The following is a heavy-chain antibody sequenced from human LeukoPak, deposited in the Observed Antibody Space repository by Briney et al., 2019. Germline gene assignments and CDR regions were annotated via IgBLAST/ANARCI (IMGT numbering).Heavy chain of an antibody. Sequence: SETLSLTCAVYGGSFSGYYWSWIRQPPGKGLGWIGEINHSGSTNYNPSLTSRVTISVDTSKNQFSLKLSSVTAADTAVYYCASLYCSSTSSYGDYFDYWGQGTLVTVSS. J-gene: IGHJ4*02. CDR3: ASLYCSSTSSYGDYFDY. V-gene: IGHV4-34*01. CDR1: GGSFSGYY. CDR2: INHSGST. D-gene: IGHD2-2*01.